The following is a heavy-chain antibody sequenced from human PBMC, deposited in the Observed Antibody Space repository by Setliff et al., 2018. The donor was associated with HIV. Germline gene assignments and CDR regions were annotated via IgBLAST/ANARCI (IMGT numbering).Heavy chain of an antibody. V-gene: IGHV3-7*03. CDR2: IKQDGSQT. CDR3: ASGDPMTAVDQLLERYYYMDV. D-gene: IGHD3-22*01. Sequence: GGSLRLSCTASGSSLSDYWMSWVRQSPEKGLEWVANIKQDGSQTYYLGSVKGRFTIARDNARNSLYLQMTDLRVEDTAVYYCASGDPMTAVDQLLERYYYMDVWGKGTTVTVSS. J-gene: IGHJ6*03. CDR1: GSSLSDYW.